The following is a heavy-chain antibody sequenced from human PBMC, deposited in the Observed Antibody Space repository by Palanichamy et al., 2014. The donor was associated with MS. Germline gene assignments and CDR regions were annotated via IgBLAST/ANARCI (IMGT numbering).Heavy chain of an antibody. D-gene: IGHD3-10*01. CDR1: GGSFSSYT. Sequence: QDQLVQSGPEVKKPGSSVKISCEAAGGSFSSYTISWVRRAPGQGLEWLGGINPLFGSIHYAQKFQGRSTITADQSANKVYIELSNLRYDDTAVYFCARGSATMVRGTVTAYYEMDVWGRGTTVTVSS. V-gene: IGHV1-69*12. CDR3: ARGSATMVRGTVTAYYEMDV. J-gene: IGHJ6*02. CDR2: INPLFGSI.